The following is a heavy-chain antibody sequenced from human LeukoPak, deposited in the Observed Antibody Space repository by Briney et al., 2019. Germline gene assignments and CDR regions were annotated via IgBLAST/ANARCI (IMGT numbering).Heavy chain of an antibody. J-gene: IGHJ6*02. CDR1: EYTFTSYY. CDR2: INPSGGST. CDR3: ARVWAGYYDFWSGPYGMDV. Sequence: ASVKVSCKASEYTFTSYYMHWVRQAPGQGLEWMGIINPSGGSTSYAQKFQGRVTMTRDTSTSTVYMELSSLRSEDTAVYYCARVWAGYYDFWSGPYGMDVWGQGTTVTVSS. D-gene: IGHD3-3*01. V-gene: IGHV1-46*01.